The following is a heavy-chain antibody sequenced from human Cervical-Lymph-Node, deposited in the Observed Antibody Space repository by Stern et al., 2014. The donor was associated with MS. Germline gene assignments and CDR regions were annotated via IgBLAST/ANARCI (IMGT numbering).Heavy chain of an antibody. V-gene: IGHV5-51*01. CDR2: IYPGDPET. CDR1: GYSFTTYW. D-gene: IGHD3-22*01. J-gene: IGHJ3*02. Sequence: VQLVESGAEVKKPGASLKISCTGSGYSFTTYWIGWVRQMPGKGLEWMGIIYPGDPETRYSPSFQGPVIISADTSIRTAYLQWSSLKASDTAMYYCVRPRVVDDVFDIWGQGTMVTVSS. CDR3: VRPRVVDDVFDI.